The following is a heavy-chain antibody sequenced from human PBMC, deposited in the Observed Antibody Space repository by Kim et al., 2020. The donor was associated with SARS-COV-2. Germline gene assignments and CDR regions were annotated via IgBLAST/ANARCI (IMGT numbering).Heavy chain of an antibody. J-gene: IGHJ4*02. V-gene: IGHV4-4*02. CDR1: GGSISSSNW. Sequence: SETLSLTCAVSGGSISSSNWWSWVRQPPGKGLEWIGEIYHSGSTNYNPSLKSRVTISVDKSKNQFSLKLSSVTAADTAVYYCARDVGTYCGGYCSDYWGQGTLVTVSS. D-gene: IGHD2-21*02. CDR2: IYHSGST. CDR3: ARDVGTYCGGYCSDY.